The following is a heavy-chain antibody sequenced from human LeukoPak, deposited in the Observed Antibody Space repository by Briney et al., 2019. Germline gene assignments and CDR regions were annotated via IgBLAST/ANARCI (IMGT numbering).Heavy chain of an antibody. CDR3: ARQYYYYGMDV. CDR2: INHSGST. CDR1: GGSFSGYY. Sequence: SETLSLTCAVYGGSFSGYYWSWVRQPPGKGLEWIGEINHSGSTNYNPSLKSRVTISVDTSKNQFPLKLSSVTAADTAVYYCARQYYYYGMDVWGQGTTVTVSS. J-gene: IGHJ6*02. V-gene: IGHV4-34*01.